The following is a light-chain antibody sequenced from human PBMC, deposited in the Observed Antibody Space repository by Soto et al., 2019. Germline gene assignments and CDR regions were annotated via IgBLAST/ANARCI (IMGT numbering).Light chain of an antibody. Sequence: QSVLTRPASVSGSPGQSITISCTGASSDIGGYNHVSWYQQHPGKAPKLIIYNVSHRPSGVSTRFSGSKYGNTASLIIAGLQAEDEADYFCSSYTNSSPHVIFGGGTQLTVL. CDR3: SSYTNSSPHVI. J-gene: IGLJ2*01. V-gene: IGLV2-14*03. CDR2: NVS. CDR1: SSDIGGYNH.